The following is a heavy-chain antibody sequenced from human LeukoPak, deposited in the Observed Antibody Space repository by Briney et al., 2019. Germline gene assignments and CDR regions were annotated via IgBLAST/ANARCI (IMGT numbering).Heavy chain of an antibody. D-gene: IGHD2-2*01. CDR2: ISYDGSNK. Sequence: GRSLRLSCAASGFTFSSYAMHWVRQAPGKGLEWVAVISYDGSNKYYADSVEGRFTISRDNSKNTLYLQMNSLRAEDTAVYYCARSTASRREFDYWGQGTLVTVSS. V-gene: IGHV3-30-3*01. CDR1: GFTFSSYA. J-gene: IGHJ4*02. CDR3: ARSTASRREFDY.